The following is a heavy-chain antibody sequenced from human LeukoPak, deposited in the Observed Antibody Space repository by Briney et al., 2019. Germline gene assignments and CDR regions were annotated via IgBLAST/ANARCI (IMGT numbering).Heavy chain of an antibody. J-gene: IGHJ4*02. CDR1: GGSLSSHY. CDR2: VYNSGST. Sequence: SETLSLTCTVSGGSLSSHYWSWIRQPPGKRLEWIGFVYNSGSTNYNPSLESRVTISVDTSKNQFSLRLSSVTAADTAVYYCAGVKEDYDFWSGYLDYWGQGTLVTVSS. CDR3: AGVKEDYDFWSGYLDY. D-gene: IGHD3-3*01. V-gene: IGHV4-59*11.